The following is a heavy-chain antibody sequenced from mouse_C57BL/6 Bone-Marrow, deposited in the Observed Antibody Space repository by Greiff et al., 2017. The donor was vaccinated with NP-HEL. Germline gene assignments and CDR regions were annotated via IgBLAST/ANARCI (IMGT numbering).Heavy chain of an antibody. Sequence: EVQRVESGGGLVQPGGSMKLSCAASGFTFSDAWMDWVRQSPEKGLEWVAEIRNKANNHATYYAESVKGRFTISRDDSKSSVYLQMNSLRAEDTGIYYCTRPTYYYGSSPYAMDYWGQGTSVTVSS. J-gene: IGHJ4*01. D-gene: IGHD1-1*01. CDR1: GFTFSDAW. V-gene: IGHV6-6*01. CDR3: TRPTYYYGSSPYAMDY. CDR2: IRNKANNHAT.